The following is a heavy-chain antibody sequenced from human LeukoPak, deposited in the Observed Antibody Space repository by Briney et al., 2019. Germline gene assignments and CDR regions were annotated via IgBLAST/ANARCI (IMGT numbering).Heavy chain of an antibody. CDR1: GGSFSGYY. J-gene: IGHJ3*02. D-gene: IGHD1-26*01. CDR3: ARREVGATGGAFDI. CDR2: INHSGST. Sequence: SETLSLTCAVYGGSFSGYYWSWIRQPPGKGLEWIGEINHSGSTNYNPSLKSRVTISVDTSKNQFSLKLSSVTAADTAVYYCARREVGATGGAFDIWGQGTMVTVSS. V-gene: IGHV4-34*01.